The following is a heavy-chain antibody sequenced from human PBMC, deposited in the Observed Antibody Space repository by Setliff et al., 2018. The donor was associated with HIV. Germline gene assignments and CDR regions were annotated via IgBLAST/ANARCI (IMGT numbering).Heavy chain of an antibody. CDR1: GFSLSNTW. Sequence: PGGSLRLSCAASGFSLSNTWMSWVRQAPGKGLEWVGFIRSKTYGGTTEYAASVKGRFTISRDDSKSIAYLQMNSLKTEDTAVYYCSRVHSPLYYDILTGYLDYWGQGTLVTV. V-gene: IGHV3-49*04. J-gene: IGHJ4*02. CDR2: IRSKTYGGTT. CDR3: SRVHSPLYYDILTGYLDY. D-gene: IGHD3-9*01.